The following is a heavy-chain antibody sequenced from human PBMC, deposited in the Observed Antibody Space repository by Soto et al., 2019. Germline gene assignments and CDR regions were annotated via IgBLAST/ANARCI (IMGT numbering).Heavy chain of an antibody. CDR1: GYTFTSYD. J-gene: IGHJ4*02. Sequence: ASVKVSCKASGYTFTSYDINWVRQATGQGLEWMGWMNPNSGNTGYAQKFQGRVTMTRNTSISTAYMELSSLRSEDTAVYYCVWGRWELPYYFDYWGQGTLVTVSS. CDR2: MNPNSGNT. V-gene: IGHV1-8*01. D-gene: IGHD1-26*01. CDR3: VWGRWELPYYFDY.